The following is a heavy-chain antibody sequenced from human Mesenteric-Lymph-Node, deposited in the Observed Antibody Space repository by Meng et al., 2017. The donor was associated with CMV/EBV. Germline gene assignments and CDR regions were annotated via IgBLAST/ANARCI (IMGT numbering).Heavy chain of an antibody. D-gene: IGHD2-2*02. CDR3: ARDLRYCSSTSCYTPFFDC. V-gene: IGHV4-4*02. J-gene: IGHJ4*02. CDR1: SGSINSNNW. Sequence: SETLSLTCAVSSGSINSNNWWSWVRQPPGKGLEWIGEIYHSGSTNYNPSLKSRVTISVDKSRNHFSLKLTSVTAADTAMYYCARDLRYCSSTSCYTPFFDCWGLGTLVTVSS. CDR2: IYHSGST.